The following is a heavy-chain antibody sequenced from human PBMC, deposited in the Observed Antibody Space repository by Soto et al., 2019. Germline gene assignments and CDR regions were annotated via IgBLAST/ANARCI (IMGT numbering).Heavy chain of an antibody. Sequence: VKVSCKASGYSFSNYAVHWVRQAPGQRLEWMGWVNAGNGNTRYSQSFQGRVTITRDTSARTAYLELSSLRSEDTAVYYCARGHLAVVPVASWYYYMDVWGKGATVTVSS. CDR3: ARGHLAVVPVASWYYYMDV. J-gene: IGHJ6*03. CDR2: VNAGNGNT. D-gene: IGHD2-2*01. V-gene: IGHV1-3*01. CDR1: GYSFSNYA.